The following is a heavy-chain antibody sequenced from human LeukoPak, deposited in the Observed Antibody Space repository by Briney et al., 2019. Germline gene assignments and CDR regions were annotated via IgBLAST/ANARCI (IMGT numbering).Heavy chain of an antibody. D-gene: IGHD3-16*01. Sequence: GRSLRLSCAASGFTFSSYGMHWVRQAPGKGLEWVAVIWYDGSNKYYADSVKGRFTISRDNSKNTLYLQMNSLRAEDTAVYYCARDWGTSPDAFDIWGQGTMVTVSS. CDR1: GFTFSSYG. CDR3: ARDWGTSPDAFDI. J-gene: IGHJ3*02. V-gene: IGHV3-33*01. CDR2: IWYDGSNK.